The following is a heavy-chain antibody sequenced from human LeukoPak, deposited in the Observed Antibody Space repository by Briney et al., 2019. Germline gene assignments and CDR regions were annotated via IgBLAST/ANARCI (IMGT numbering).Heavy chain of an antibody. CDR2: IRYDGSNK. CDR3: AKDGTFVVYYYYMDV. Sequence: GGSLRLSCAASGFTFSSYGMHWVRQAPGKGLEWVAFIRYDGSNKYYADSVKGRFTISRDNSKNMLYLQMNSLRAEDTAVYYCAKDGTFVVYYYYMDVWGKGTTVTVSS. CDR1: GFTFSSYG. J-gene: IGHJ6*03. D-gene: IGHD2-21*01. V-gene: IGHV3-30*02.